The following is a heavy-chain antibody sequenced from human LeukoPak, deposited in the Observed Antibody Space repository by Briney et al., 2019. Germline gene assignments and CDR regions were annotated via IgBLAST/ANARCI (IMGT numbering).Heavy chain of an antibody. CDR2: ISGSGGMS. Sequence: GGSLRLSCAASGFTFSSYAMSWVRQAPGKGLEWVSAISGSGGMSYYTDSVKGRFTISRDSFRNTLHLKMNDLRAEDTAVYYCVKDTGMYSYDSSGFDSWGQGTLVTVSS. D-gene: IGHD3-22*01. CDR1: GFTFSSYA. CDR3: VKDTGMYSYDSSGFDS. J-gene: IGHJ4*02. V-gene: IGHV3-23*01.